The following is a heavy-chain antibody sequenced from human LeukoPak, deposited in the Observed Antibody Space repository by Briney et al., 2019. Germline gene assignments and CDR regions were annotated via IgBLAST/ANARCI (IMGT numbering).Heavy chain of an antibody. J-gene: IGHJ6*03. CDR1: GVTFSSYW. Sequence: GGSLRLSCAAAGVTFSSYWMSWVRQAPGKGREWVANIKQDGSEKYYVDSVKGRFTISRDNAKNSLCLQMNSLRAEDTAVYYCARDSSYYDFWSGDYYYYMDVWGKGTTVTVSS. D-gene: IGHD3-3*01. V-gene: IGHV3-7*01. CDR3: ARDSSYYDFWSGDYYYYMDV. CDR2: IKQDGSEK.